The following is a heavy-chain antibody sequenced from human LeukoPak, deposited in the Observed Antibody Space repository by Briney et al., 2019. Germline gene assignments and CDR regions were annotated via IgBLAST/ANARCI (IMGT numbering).Heavy chain of an antibody. CDR1: GITFSSYA. D-gene: IGHD3-16*01. CDR3: ARESMITFGGVPQY. V-gene: IGHV3-30*04. CDR2: ISYDGKYK. Sequence: GGSLRLSCAASGITFSSYALHWVRQAPGKGLDWVTAISYDGKYKYYADSVKGRFTISRDNSKNTLYLQMNSLRAEDTAVYYCARESMITFGGVPQYWGQGTLVTVSS. J-gene: IGHJ4*02.